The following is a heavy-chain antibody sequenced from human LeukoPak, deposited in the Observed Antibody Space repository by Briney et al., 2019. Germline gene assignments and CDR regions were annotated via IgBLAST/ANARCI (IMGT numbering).Heavy chain of an antibody. Sequence: SETLSLTCTVSDASISAYYWNWIRQPPGRGLEWIGYSYYTGDSNYSPSLKSRVTISFATSKNQFSLRLRSVTATDTAVYYCARRVHNRGLYDLGAFDIWGQGTMVTVSS. V-gene: IGHV4-59*08. CDR2: SYYTGDS. CDR1: DASISAYY. D-gene: IGHD2-8*01. J-gene: IGHJ3*02. CDR3: ARRVHNRGLYDLGAFDI.